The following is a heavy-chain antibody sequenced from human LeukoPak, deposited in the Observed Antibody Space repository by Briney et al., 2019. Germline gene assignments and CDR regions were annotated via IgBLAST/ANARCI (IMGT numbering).Heavy chain of an antibody. J-gene: IGHJ3*02. CDR2: IYDGGST. V-gene: IGHV4-61*01. CDR1: GDSVSSGSYY. CDR3: ARDQVPDAFDI. Sequence: SETLSLTCTVSGDSVSSGSYYWSWIRQPPGKGLEWIGYIYDGGSTNCNPSLKSRVTISLDTSKNQFSLKLSSVTAADTAVYYCARDQVPDAFDIWGQGTMVTVSS. D-gene: IGHD1-1*01.